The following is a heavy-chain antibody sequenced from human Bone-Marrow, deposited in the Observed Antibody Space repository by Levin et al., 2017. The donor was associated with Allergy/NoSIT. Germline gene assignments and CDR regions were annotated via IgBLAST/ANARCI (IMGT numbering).Heavy chain of an antibody. CDR2: ISDDGNNN. V-gene: IGHV3-30-3*01. CDR3: ARGIWNRDYFVDV. J-gene: IGHJ6*03. D-gene: IGHD1-1*01. Sequence: PGGSLRLSCAASRFTFSSYAMHWVRQAPGKGLGWVAFISDDGNNNYYADSVKGRFTISRDNSKNTLFLQMNSLRPKDTAVYYCARGIWNRDYFVDVWGKGTTVTVSS. CDR1: RFTFSSYA.